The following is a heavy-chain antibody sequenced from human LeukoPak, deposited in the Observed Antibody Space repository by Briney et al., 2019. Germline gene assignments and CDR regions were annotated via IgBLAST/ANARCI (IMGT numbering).Heavy chain of an antibody. D-gene: IGHD3-10*01. CDR1: GFTFSTYS. CDR2: IGANSAI. CDR3: AREGYYGAFDI. J-gene: IGHJ3*02. Sequence: GGSLRLSCAASGFTFSTYSMNWVRQAPGKGLEWVSYIGANSAIFHADSVKGRFTISRDDAKNSLSLQMNSLRDDDTALYYCAREGYYGAFDIWGQGTMVTVSS. V-gene: IGHV3-48*02.